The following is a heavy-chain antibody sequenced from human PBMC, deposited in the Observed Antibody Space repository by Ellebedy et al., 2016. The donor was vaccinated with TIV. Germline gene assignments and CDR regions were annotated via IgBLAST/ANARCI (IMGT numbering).Heavy chain of an antibody. D-gene: IGHD1/OR15-1a*01. CDR1: GFTFSSHW. CDR2: ISSDGSYT. J-gene: IGHJ6*02. V-gene: IGHV3-74*01. CDR3: ARDGGSGTSDDSRDFYGMDV. Sequence: PGGSLRLSCTASGFTFSSHWMHWVRQAPGKGLVWVSRISSDGSYTSYADSVKGRFTISRDNSKNTVYLPMNSLRVEDTAVYYCARDGGSGTSDDSRDFYGMDVWGQGTTVTVSS.